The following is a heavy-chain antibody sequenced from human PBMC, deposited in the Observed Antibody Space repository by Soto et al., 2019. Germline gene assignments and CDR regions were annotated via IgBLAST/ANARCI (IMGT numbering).Heavy chain of an antibody. V-gene: IGHV3-11*05. D-gene: IGHD6-19*01. CDR2: ISSSSSYT. Sequence: TGGSLRLCCAASGVTFSDYYMSWIRQAPGKGLEWVSYISSSSSYTNYADSVKGRFTISRDNSKNTLYLQMNSLRAEDTAVYYCAKEQRSSYSCGWYPVDVFDIWGQGTMVTVSS. J-gene: IGHJ3*02. CDR1: GVTFSDYY. CDR3: AKEQRSSYSCGWYPVDVFDI.